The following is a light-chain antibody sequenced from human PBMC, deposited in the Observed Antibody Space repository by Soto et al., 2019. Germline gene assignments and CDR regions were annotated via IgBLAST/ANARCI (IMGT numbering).Light chain of an antibody. V-gene: IGKV3-20*01. Sequence: EIVLTQSPGTLSLSPGERATLSCRASQSVSSTYLAWYQQKPGQAPRLLIYGASSRATGIPDRFSGGGSGAEFTLTISRVEPEDFAVYYCQQCGSSPWTFGQGTKVEIK. CDR1: QSVSSTY. CDR2: GAS. J-gene: IGKJ1*01. CDR3: QQCGSSPWT.